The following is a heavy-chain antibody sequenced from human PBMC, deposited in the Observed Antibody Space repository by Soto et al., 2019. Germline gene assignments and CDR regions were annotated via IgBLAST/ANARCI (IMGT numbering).Heavy chain of an antibody. J-gene: IGHJ4*02. CDR1: GGTFSSYA. V-gene: IGHV1-69*01. CDR3: ARDQYYYDSSGYPRFDY. D-gene: IGHD3-22*01. CDR2: IIPIFGTA. Sequence: QVQLVQSGAEVKKPGSSVKVSCKASGGTFSSYAISWVRQAPGQGLEWMGGIIPIFGTANYAQKFQGRVTITADESTSTAYMELSSLRSEDTAVYYCARDQYYYDSSGYPRFDYWGRGTLVTVSS.